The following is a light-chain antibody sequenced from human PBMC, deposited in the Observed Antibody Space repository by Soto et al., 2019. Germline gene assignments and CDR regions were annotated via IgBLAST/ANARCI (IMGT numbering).Light chain of an antibody. CDR1: QSVSSSF. CDR3: QQYHNSPRT. Sequence: EIVLTQSPGTLSLSPGERATLSCRASQSVSSSFLAWYQQKPGQAPRLLIYGASSRAGGIPDRFSGSGSGTDFTLTISRLEPEDFAVYYCQQYHNSPRTFGQGTKVEIK. V-gene: IGKV3-20*01. J-gene: IGKJ1*01. CDR2: GAS.